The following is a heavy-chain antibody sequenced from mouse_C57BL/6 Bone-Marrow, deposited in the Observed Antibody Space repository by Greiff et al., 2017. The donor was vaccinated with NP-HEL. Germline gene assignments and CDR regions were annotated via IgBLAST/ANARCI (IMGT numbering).Heavy chain of an antibody. J-gene: IGHJ2*01. Sequence: QVQLQQSGAELVKPGASVKMSCKASGYTFTTYPIEWMKQNHGKSLEWIGNFHPYNDDTKYNEKFKGKATLTVDKSSSTVYLELSRLTSDDSAVYYWASGIIYYGKGTYYFDYWGQGTTLTVSS. D-gene: IGHD2-1*01. CDR1: GYTFTTYP. CDR2: FHPYNDDT. CDR3: ASGIIYYGKGTYYFDY. V-gene: IGHV1-47*01.